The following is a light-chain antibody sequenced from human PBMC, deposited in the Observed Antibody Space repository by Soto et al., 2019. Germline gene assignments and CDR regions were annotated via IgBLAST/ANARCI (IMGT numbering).Light chain of an antibody. V-gene: IGKV3-15*01. CDR3: QQCNSWPQWT. J-gene: IGKJ1*01. Sequence: EIVMTQSPATLSVSPGERATLSCRASQSVSSNLAWYQQKPGQAPRLLIYGASTRATGIPARFSGSGSGTDFTLTISSLEPEDFAVYYCQQCNSWPQWTFGQGTKVDI. CDR1: QSVSSN. CDR2: GAS.